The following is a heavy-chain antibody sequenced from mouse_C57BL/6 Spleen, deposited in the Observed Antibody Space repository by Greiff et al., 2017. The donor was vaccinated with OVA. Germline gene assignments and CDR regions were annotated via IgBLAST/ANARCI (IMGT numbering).Heavy chain of an antibody. CDR3: ARGRLLPCYWYFDV. CDR2: INPNNGGT. D-gene: IGHD2-3*01. Sequence: EVQLQQSGPELVKPGASVKIPCKASGYTFTDYNMDWVKQSHGKSLEWIGDINPNNGGTIYNQKFKGKATLTVDKSSSTAYMELRSLTSEDTAVYYCARGRLLPCYWYFDVWGTGTTVTVSS. CDR1: GYTFTDYN. J-gene: IGHJ1*03. V-gene: IGHV1-18*01.